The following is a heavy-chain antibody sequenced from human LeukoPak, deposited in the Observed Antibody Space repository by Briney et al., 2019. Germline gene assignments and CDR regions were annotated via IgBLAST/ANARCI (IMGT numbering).Heavy chain of an antibody. CDR2: ISSSSSYI. D-gene: IGHD5-18*01. Sequence: GGSLRLSCAASGFTFSSYSMNWVRQAPGKGLEWVSSISSSSSYIYYADSVKGRFTISRDNAKNSLYLQMNSLRAEDTAVYYCARDQEVQLWLGDMDVWGKGTTVTVSS. CDR1: GFTFSSYS. J-gene: IGHJ6*03. CDR3: ARDQEVQLWLGDMDV. V-gene: IGHV3-21*01.